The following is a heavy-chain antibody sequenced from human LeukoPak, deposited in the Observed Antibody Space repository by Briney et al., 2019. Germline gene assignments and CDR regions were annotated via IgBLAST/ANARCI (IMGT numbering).Heavy chain of an antibody. CDR1: GFTFISYW. V-gene: IGHV4-39*01. J-gene: IGHJ4*02. D-gene: IGHD1-26*01. Sequence: GSLRLSCAASGFTFISYWMSWIRQPPGKGLEWIGSIYYSGSTYYNPSLKSRVTISVDTSKNQFSLKLSSVTAADTAVYYCARHSPVGIFYFDYWGQGTLVTVSS. CDR2: IYYSGST. CDR3: ARHSPVGIFYFDY.